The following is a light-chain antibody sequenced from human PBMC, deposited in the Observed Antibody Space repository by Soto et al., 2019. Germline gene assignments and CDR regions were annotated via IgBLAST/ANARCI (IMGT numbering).Light chain of an antibody. Sequence: QSVLTQPPSASGSPGQSVTISCTGTSSDVGAYNYVSWYQQYPGKAPKLMIYEVSKRPSGVPDRCSGSKSGKTASLTVAGLHPEDEADYYCTSYAGSNIWVFGGGTKLTVL. CDR1: SSDVGAYNY. CDR2: EVS. V-gene: IGLV2-8*01. J-gene: IGLJ3*02. CDR3: TSYAGSNIWV.